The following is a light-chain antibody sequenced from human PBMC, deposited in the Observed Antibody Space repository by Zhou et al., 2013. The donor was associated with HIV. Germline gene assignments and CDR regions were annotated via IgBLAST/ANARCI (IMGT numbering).Light chain of an antibody. Sequence: ENVLKQFPVTLSVSPGERVTLFCNATHSVGSLGSEWLAWYQHKPGQPPRLLIYEAYKKAAGVPARFAGAGSGTDFSLTITRLDPDDVAFYFCQQYSSPPITFGPGT. CDR3: QQYSSPPIT. CDR1: HSVGSLGSE. CDR2: EAY. J-gene: IGKJ3*01. V-gene: IGKV3-20*01.